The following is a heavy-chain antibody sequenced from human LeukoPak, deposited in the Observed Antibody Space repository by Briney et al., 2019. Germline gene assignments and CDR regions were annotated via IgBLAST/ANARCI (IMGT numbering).Heavy chain of an antibody. V-gene: IGHV4-30-2*01. J-gene: IGHJ4*02. CDR2: IYHSGST. Sequence: SETLSLTFAVPGGSISSGGYSWSWIRQPPGKGLEWIGYIYHSGSTYYNPSLKSRVTISVDRSKNQFSLKLSSVTAADTAVYYCAGVGGYCSSTSCHEGGYFDYWGQGTLVTVSS. CDR1: GGSISSGGYS. CDR3: AGVGGYCSSTSCHEGGYFDY. D-gene: IGHD2-2*01.